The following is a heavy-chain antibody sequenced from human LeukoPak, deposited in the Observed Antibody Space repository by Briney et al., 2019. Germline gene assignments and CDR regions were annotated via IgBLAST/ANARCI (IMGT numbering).Heavy chain of an antibody. D-gene: IGHD5-18*01. CDR1: GGSITTSFY. CDR3: TRRDSPTKWFDP. CDR2: THYSGSN. J-gene: IGHJ5*02. Sequence: PSETLSLTRSVSGGSITTSFYCNWIRQPPGQGLEWIGSTHYSGSNSYNPSLSSRVSMSVDTSRHQCFLRLTSVTAADTAVYYCTRRDSPTKWFDPWGQGTLVTVSS. V-gene: IGHV4-39*01.